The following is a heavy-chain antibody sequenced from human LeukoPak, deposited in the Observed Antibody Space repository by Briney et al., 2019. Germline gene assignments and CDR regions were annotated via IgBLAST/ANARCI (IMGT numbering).Heavy chain of an antibody. CDR2: IIPILGIA. D-gene: IGHD5-18*01. CDR1: GGTFSSYT. Sequence: GSSVKVSCKASGGTFSSYTISWVRQAPGQGLEWMGRIIPILGIANYAQKFQGRVTITADKSTSTAYMELSSLRSEDTAVCYCASRYSYGTPAYFDYWGQGTLVTVSS. CDR3: ASRYSYGTPAYFDY. J-gene: IGHJ4*02. V-gene: IGHV1-69*02.